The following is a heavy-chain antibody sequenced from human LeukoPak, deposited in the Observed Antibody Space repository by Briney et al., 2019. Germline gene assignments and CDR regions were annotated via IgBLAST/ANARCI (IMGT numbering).Heavy chain of an antibody. Sequence: GGSLRLSCAASGFTFNSYAMNWVRQAPGVGLQWISYITGSSRIIYYAASVKGRFTISRDNAKTSLYLQMNSLRAEDTAVYYCARVSGGRTEYFDSWGQGTLVTVSS. CDR1: GFTFNSYA. CDR3: ARVSGGRTEYFDS. CDR2: ITGSSRII. V-gene: IGHV3-48*04. J-gene: IGHJ4*02. D-gene: IGHD1/OR15-1a*01.